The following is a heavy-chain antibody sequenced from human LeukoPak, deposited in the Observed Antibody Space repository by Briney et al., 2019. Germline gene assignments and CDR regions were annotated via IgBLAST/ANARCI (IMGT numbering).Heavy chain of an antibody. CDR3: AKAPVTPCRGEYCSPFDS. V-gene: IGHV3-23*01. J-gene: IGHJ4*02. Sequence: PGGSLRLSCAASGVTLSIDAMSWVRQAPGEGLEWVSAISDSVNTYHADSVKGRFTISRYSSKNTLFLQMNRLRPEDAAVYYCAKAPVTPCRGEYCSPFDSWGQGTLVTVSS. CDR1: GVTLSIDA. CDR2: ISDSVNT. D-gene: IGHD2/OR15-2a*01.